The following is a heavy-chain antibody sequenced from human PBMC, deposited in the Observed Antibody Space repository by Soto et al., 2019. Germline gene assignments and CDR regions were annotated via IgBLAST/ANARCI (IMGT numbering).Heavy chain of an antibody. CDR1: GFTFTNAW. Sequence: EVQLVESGGGLVKPGGSLRLSCAASGFTFTNAWMNWVRQAPGKGPEWVGRVKTKADGGTTDYAAPAKGRFTISRDDSINTVYLQMNSLKIEDTALYYCTSRIRTTNDYWGQGTLVTVSS. J-gene: IGHJ4*02. CDR3: TSRIRTTNDY. V-gene: IGHV3-15*07. CDR2: VKTKADGGTT. D-gene: IGHD1-1*01.